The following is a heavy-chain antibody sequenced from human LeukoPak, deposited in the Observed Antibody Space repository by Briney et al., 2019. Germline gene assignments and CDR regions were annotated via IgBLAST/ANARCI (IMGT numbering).Heavy chain of an antibody. CDR1: GFTFSSYG. J-gene: IGHJ4*02. CDR3: ARDGYSTGWYNFDY. D-gene: IGHD6-19*01. Sequence: GRSLRLSCAASGFTFSSYGMHWVRQAPGKGLEWVAVISYDGSNKYFADSVKGRFTISRDDSKNTLYLHMNSLRAEDTAVYYCARDGYSTGWYNFDYWGQGTLVTVSS. CDR2: ISYDGSNK. V-gene: IGHV3-30*03.